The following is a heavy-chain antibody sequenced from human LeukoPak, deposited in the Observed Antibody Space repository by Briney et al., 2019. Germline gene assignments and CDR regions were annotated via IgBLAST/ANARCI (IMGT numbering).Heavy chain of an antibody. CDR2: ISAYNGNT. D-gene: IGHD6-19*01. Sequence: ASVKVSCKASGYTFTSYGISWVRQAPGQGLEWMGWISAYNGNTNYAQKLQGRVTMTTDTSTSTAYMELRSLRSDHTAVYYCARVLTRYSSGWYYFDYWGQGTLVTVSS. V-gene: IGHV1-18*01. CDR3: ARVLTRYSSGWYYFDY. J-gene: IGHJ4*02. CDR1: GYTFTSYG.